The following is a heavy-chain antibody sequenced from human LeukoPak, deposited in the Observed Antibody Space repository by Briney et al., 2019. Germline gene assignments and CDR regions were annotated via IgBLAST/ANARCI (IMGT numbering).Heavy chain of an antibody. CDR2: IFPGDSDT. J-gene: IGHJ6*02. V-gene: IGHV5-51*01. Sequence: GESLKISCKGSGYSFTSYWIAWVRQTPGKGLEWMGIIFPGDSDTRYSPSFQGQVTISADKSINTAYLQWTSLKASDTAMYYCARLWVDYYYYRGMDVWGQGTTVTVSS. CDR1: GYSFTSYW. D-gene: IGHD3-16*01. CDR3: ARLWVDYYYYRGMDV.